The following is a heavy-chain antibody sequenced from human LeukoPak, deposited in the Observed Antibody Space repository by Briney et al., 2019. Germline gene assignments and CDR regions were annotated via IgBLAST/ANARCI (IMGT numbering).Heavy chain of an antibody. J-gene: IGHJ3*02. CDR2: ISSSSSYI. CDR1: GFTFSSYS. Sequence: GGSLRLSCAASGFTFSSYSMNWVRQAPGKGLEWVSSISSSSSYIYHADSVRGRFTISRDNAKNSLYLQMNSLRAEDTAVYYCAREVVPAAIYAFDIWGQGTMVTVSS. V-gene: IGHV3-21*01. D-gene: IGHD2-2*01. CDR3: AREVVPAAIYAFDI.